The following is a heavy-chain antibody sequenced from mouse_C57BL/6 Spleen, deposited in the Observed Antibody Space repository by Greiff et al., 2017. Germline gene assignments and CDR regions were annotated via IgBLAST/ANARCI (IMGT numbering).Heavy chain of an antibody. CDR1: GFTFSSYG. D-gene: IGHD2-3*01. V-gene: IGHV5-6*01. CDR3: ARHGDGYYFDY. Sequence: EVQLVESGGDLVKPGGSLKLSCAASGFTFSSYGMSWVRQTPDKRLEWVATISSGGSYTYYPATVKGRFTISRDNAKNTLYLQMSSLKSEDTAMXYCARHGDGYYFDYWGQGTTLTVSS. J-gene: IGHJ2*01. CDR2: ISSGGSYT.